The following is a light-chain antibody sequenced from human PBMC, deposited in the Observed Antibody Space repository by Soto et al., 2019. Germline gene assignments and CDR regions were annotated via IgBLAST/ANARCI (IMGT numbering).Light chain of an antibody. J-gene: IGKJ1*01. CDR2: KAS. CDR1: QSISNW. V-gene: IGKV1-5*03. CDR3: QHYNSYPWT. Sequence: DIPMTQSPPTLSASVGDRVTITCRASQSISNWFAWYQQKPGKAPKLLIYKASSLESGVPSRFSGSGSGTEFPLTISRLQPDDFATYYCQHYNSYPWTFGQGTRVEIK.